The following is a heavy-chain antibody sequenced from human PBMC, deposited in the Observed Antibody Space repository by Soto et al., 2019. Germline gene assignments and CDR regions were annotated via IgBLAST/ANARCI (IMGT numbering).Heavy chain of an antibody. V-gene: IGHV1-69*12. D-gene: IGHD3-22*01. J-gene: IGHJ6*02. CDR1: GGSLSNYG. CDR3: ARGDATKIVVTTYYAMDV. Sequence: QVQLVQSGAEVKKPGSSVKVSCKASGGSLSNYGISWVRQAPGQGLEWMGAIIPVFGTPNYAQKFQDRVTIPAXEXTXTXXMEVRSLTSEDTAVYYCARGDATKIVVTTYYAMDVWGQGTTVTVSS. CDR2: IIPVFGTP.